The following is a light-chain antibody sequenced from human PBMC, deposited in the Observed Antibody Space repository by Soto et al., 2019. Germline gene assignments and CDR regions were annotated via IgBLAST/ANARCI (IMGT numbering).Light chain of an antibody. J-gene: IGLJ1*01. CDR1: SSNIGSNY. CDR2: RNN. CDR3: AAWDDSHYV. V-gene: IGLV1-47*01. Sequence: HSALTQPPSASETPGQRVTISCSGSSSNIGSNYVYWYQQLPGTAPKLLIYRNNQRPSGVPDRFPGSKSGTSASLAISGLRSEDEADYYCAAWDDSHYVFGTGNKVTVL.